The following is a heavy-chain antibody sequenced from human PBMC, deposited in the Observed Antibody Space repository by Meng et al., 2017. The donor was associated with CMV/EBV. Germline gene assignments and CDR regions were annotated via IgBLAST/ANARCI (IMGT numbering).Heavy chain of an antibody. CDR2: ISSSSSYI. J-gene: IGHJ4*02. V-gene: IGHV3-21*01. CDR1: GFTFSSYS. Sequence: GESLKISCAASGFTFSSYSMNWVRQAPGKGLERVSSISSSSSYIYYADSVKGRFTTSRDNAKNSLYLQMNSLRAEDTAVYYCASGYSSSWTSGYFDYWGQGTLVTVSS. CDR3: ASGYSSSWTSGYFDY. D-gene: IGHD6-13*01.